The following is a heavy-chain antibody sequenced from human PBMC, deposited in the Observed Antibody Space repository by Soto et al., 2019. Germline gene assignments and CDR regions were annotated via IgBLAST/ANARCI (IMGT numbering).Heavy chain of an antibody. D-gene: IGHD6-13*01. J-gene: IGHJ4*02. CDR3: ARAAMGGSSWPFDY. CDR1: GGSISSSNW. V-gene: IGHV4-4*02. CDR2: IYHSGST. Sequence: QVQLQESGPGLVKPSGTLSLTCAVSGGSISSSNWWSWVRQPPGKGLEWIGEIYHSGSTNQNPSLKSRVTISVDKSQNQFSLTLTSVTAADTAVYYCARAAMGGSSWPFDYWGQGTLVTVSS.